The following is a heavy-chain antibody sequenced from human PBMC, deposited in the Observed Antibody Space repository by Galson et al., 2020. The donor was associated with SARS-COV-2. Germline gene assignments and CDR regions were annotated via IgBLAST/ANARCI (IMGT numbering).Heavy chain of an antibody. CDR2: FDPEDGET. CDR3: ATALVRSSSWYPISFDY. CDR1: GYTLTELS. V-gene: IGHV1-24*01. D-gene: IGHD6-13*01. Sequence: ASVKVSCKVSGYTLTELSMHWVRQAPGKGLEWMGGFDPEDGETIYAQKFQGRVTMTEDTSTDTAYMELSSLRSEDTAVYYCATALVRSSSWYPISFDYWGQGTLVTVSS. J-gene: IGHJ4*02.